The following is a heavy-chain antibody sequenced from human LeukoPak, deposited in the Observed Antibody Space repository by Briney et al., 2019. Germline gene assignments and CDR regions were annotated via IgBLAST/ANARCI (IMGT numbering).Heavy chain of an antibody. CDR3: ARERLVGANAFDI. V-gene: IGHV1-3*03. CDR2: INAGNGNT. D-gene: IGHD1-26*01. J-gene: IGHJ3*02. CDR1: GYTFTSYA. Sequence: ASVKVSCKASGYTFTSYAMHWVRQAPGQRLEWMGWINAGNGNTKYSQEFQGRVTITRDTSASTAYMEPSSLRSEDMAVYYCARERLVGANAFDIWGQGTMVTVSS.